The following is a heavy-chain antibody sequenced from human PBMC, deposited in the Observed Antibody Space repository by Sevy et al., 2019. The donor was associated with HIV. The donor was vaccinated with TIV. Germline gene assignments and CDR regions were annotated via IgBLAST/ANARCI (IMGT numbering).Heavy chain of an antibody. D-gene: IGHD3-16*01. J-gene: IGHJ5*02. V-gene: IGHV3-30*04. CDR3: SKGGNYFCSHSADWFDP. CDR1: GFNISPYA. CDR2: ISKDGTNK. Sequence: GGSLRLSCSASGFNISPYALHWVRQTPGKGLQWLAVISKDGTNKDYADFVKGRFSLSRDNSKNTLYLQMSNLRPEDTAVYYFSKGGNYFCSHSADWFDPWGQGTLVTGSP.